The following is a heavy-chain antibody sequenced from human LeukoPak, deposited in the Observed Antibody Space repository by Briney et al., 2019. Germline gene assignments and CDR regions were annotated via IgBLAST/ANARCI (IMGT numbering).Heavy chain of an antibody. CDR3: ARENEVITMIVVATFDS. CDR2: INPNSGGT. J-gene: IGHJ4*02. D-gene: IGHD3-22*01. V-gene: IGHV1-2*06. CDR1: GYTFSEHY. Sequence: ASVKVSCKXSGYTFSEHYMHWVRQAPGQGLEWMGRINPNSGGTKYAQKFQGRVTMTSDTSASTVYMELSSLRSDDTAVYYCARENEVITMIVVATFDSWGQGTLVTVSS.